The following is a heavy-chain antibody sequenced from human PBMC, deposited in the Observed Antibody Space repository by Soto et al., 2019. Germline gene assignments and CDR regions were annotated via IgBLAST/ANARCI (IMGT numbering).Heavy chain of an antibody. CDR2: IYYSGST. J-gene: IGHJ4*02. CDR1: GGSISSGDYY. CDR3: ARVGGFGATTIDY. D-gene: IGHD3-10*01. V-gene: IGHV4-30-4*01. Sequence: QVQLQESGPGLVKPSQTLSLTCTVSGGSISSGDYYWSWIRQPPGKGLEWIGYIYYSGSTYYNPSRKSRVTIPVDTSKNQFSLKLSSVTAADTAVYYCARVGGFGATTIDYWGQGTLVTVSS.